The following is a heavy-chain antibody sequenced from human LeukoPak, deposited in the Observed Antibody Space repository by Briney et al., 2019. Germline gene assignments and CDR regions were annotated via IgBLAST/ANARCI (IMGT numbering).Heavy chain of an antibody. CDR1: GFTFSSYS. V-gene: IGHV3-48*04. Sequence: GGSLRLSCAASGFTFSSYSMNWVRQAPGKGLEWVSYISSSSSTIYYADSVKGRFTISRDNAKNSLYLQMNSLRAEDAAVYYCARAYRNWFDPWGQGTLVTVSS. D-gene: IGHD2-15*01. CDR3: ARAYRNWFDP. J-gene: IGHJ5*02. CDR2: ISSSSSTI.